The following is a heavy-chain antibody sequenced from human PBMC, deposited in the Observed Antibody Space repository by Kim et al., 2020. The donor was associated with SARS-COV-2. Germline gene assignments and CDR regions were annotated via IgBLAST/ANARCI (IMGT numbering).Heavy chain of an antibody. CDR2: ISGSGGST. D-gene: IGHD6-13*01. V-gene: IGHV3-23*01. J-gene: IGHJ5*02. CDR1: GFTFTSYA. Sequence: GGSLRLSCAASGFTFTSYAMSWVRQAPGKGLEWVSAISGSGGSTYHADSVKGRFTISRDNSKNTLYLQMNSLRAEDTAVYYCAKDDRAAAGINGSPWGQGTLVTVSS. CDR3: AKDDRAAAGINGSP.